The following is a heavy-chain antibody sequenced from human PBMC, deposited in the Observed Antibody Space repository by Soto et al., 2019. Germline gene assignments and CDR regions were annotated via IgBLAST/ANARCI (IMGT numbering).Heavy chain of an antibody. Sequence: GGSLRLSCAASGFTFTSSAMSWVRQAPGKGLEWVSTISANGGGTYYADSVRGRFTVSRDNSKNTLYLQMNSLRAEDTAVYYCAKDFGSSGSYFDYWGQGTLVTVSS. V-gene: IGHV3-23*01. J-gene: IGHJ4*02. CDR1: GFTFTSSA. D-gene: IGHD3-22*01. CDR2: ISANGGGT. CDR3: AKDFGSSGSYFDY.